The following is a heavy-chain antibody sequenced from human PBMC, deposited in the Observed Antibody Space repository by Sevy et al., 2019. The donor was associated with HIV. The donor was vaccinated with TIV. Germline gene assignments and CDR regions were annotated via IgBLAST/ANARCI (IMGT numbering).Heavy chain of an antibody. Sequence: GGSLRLSCAASGFTFSGSAMHWVRQASGKGLEWSGRIRSKASSYATVYAASVKGRFTISRDDSKNTAYLQMNSLKIEDTAVYYCVSRLYYYEEYNAMDVWGQGTTVTVSS. D-gene: IGHD3-22*01. CDR3: VSRLYYYEEYNAMDV. CDR2: IRSKASSYAT. V-gene: IGHV3-73*01. J-gene: IGHJ6*02. CDR1: GFTFSGSA.